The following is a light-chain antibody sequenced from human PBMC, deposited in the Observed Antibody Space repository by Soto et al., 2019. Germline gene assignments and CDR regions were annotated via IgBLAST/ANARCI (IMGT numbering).Light chain of an antibody. CDR2: DVS. Sequence: QSALTQPASVSGSPGQSITISCTGTRSDVGGYNYVSWYQQHPGKAPKLMIYDVSHRPSGVSNRFSGSKSGNTASLTISGVQAEDEADYYCSSYARSSTVVFGGGTKVTVL. V-gene: IGLV2-14*01. J-gene: IGLJ2*01. CDR1: RSDVGGYNY. CDR3: SSYARSSTVV.